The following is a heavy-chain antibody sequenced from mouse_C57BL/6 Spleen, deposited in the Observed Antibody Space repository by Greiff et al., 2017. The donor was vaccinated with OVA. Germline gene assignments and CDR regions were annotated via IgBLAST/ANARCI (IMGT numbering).Heavy chain of an antibody. Sequence: VQLQQSGPGLVQPSQSLSITCTVSGFSLTSYGVHWVRQSPGKGLEWLGVIWSGGSTDYNAAFISRLSISKDNSKSQVFFKMNSLQADDTAIYYCARNPRLLYYFDYWGQGTTLTVSS. CDR1: GFSLTSYG. J-gene: IGHJ2*01. CDR2: IWSGGST. CDR3: ARNPRLLYYFDY. D-gene: IGHD2-10*01. V-gene: IGHV2-2*01.